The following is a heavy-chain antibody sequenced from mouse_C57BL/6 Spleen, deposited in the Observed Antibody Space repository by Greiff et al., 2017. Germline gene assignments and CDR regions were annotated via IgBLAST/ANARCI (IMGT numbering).Heavy chain of an antibody. CDR1: GYNFTEYT. CDR2: FYPGSGSI. D-gene: IGHD1-1*01. CDR3: ARHEEDYSSSWFAY. J-gene: IGHJ3*01. V-gene: IGHV1-62-2*01. Sequence: QVQLKESGAELVKPGASVKLSCKASGYNFTEYTIHWVKQRSGPGLEGIGWFYPGSGSIKNNEKIQDKATLTTDKSSSTVYMELSRLTTEDSAVYFCARHEEDYSSSWFAYWGQGTLVTVSA.